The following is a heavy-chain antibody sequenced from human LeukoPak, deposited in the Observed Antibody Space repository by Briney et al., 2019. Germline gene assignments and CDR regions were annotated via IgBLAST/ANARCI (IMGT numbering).Heavy chain of an antibody. Sequence: GGSLRLSCVVSGFTFSRYGMSWVRQAPGTALEWVSGISSGGGSTYYADSVKGRFTISRDNSKNTLYLQMNSLRAEDTAVYYCAREGPHTAAGFDYWGQGTLVTVSS. D-gene: IGHD6-13*01. CDR2: ISSGGGST. V-gene: IGHV3-23*01. J-gene: IGHJ4*02. CDR3: AREGPHTAAGFDY. CDR1: GFTFSRYG.